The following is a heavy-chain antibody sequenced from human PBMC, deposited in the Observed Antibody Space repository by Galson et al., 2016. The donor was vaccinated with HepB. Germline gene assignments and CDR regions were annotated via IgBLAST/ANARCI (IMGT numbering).Heavy chain of an antibody. Sequence: YADSVKGRFVISRDNSKNTLYLRIYSLRPEDTAVYYCARNPVADYYFDYWGQGTLVTVSS. V-gene: IGHV3-30*09. J-gene: IGHJ4*02. D-gene: IGHD6-19*01. CDR3: ARNPVADYYFDY.